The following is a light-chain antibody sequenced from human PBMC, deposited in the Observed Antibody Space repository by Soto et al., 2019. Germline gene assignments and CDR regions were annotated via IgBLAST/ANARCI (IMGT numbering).Light chain of an antibody. CDR3: QQYNQWPRT. J-gene: IGKJ1*01. CDR1: QSVSSN. Sequence: EIVLTQSPATLSVSPGEKGTLSCRASQSVSSNLVWYQQKPGQAPRLLIYGASTRATGIPARHSGSGSGTEFNFTISSLQSEDFGVYYCQQYNQWPRTFGQGTKVEIK. CDR2: GAS. V-gene: IGKV3-15*01.